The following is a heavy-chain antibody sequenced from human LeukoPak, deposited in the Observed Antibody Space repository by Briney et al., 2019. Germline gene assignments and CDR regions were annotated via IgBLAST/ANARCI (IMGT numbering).Heavy chain of an antibody. Sequence: ASVKVSCKASGYTFTGCYMHWVRQAPGQGLEWMGWINPNSGGTNYAQKFQGRVTMTRDTSISTAYMELSRLRSDDTAVYYCARDLYYYDENFDYWGQGTLVTVSS. CDR2: INPNSGGT. V-gene: IGHV1-2*02. D-gene: IGHD3-22*01. J-gene: IGHJ4*02. CDR3: ARDLYYYDENFDY. CDR1: GYTFTGCY.